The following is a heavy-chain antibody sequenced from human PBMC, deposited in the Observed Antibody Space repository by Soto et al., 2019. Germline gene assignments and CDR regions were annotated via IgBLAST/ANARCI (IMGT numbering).Heavy chain of an antibody. Sequence: QVQLVESGGGLVKPGGSLRLSCAASGFTFSDYYMSWIRQAPGKGLEWVSYISSSGSTIYYADSVKGRFTISRDNAKNTLYMQMNNLRAEDTAVYYCASVGGTPACSGGSCYSHYYYYYMDVWGKGTTVTVSS. J-gene: IGHJ6*03. CDR1: GFTFSDYY. V-gene: IGHV3-11*01. CDR3: ASVGGTPACSGGSCYSHYYYYYMDV. D-gene: IGHD2-15*01. CDR2: ISSSGSTI.